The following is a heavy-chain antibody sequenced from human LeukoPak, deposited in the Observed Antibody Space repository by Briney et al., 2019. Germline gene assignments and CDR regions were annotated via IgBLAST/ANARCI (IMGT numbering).Heavy chain of an antibody. Sequence: PGGSLRLSCAASGFSFDEYAMHWVRQAPGKGLEWVSGISWNSGSIGYADSVKGRFTISRDNAKNSLYLQMNSLRAEDTALYYCAKDIERIEVAETSFDYWGQGTQVTVS. J-gene: IGHJ4*02. V-gene: IGHV3-9*01. CDR2: ISWNSGSI. D-gene: IGHD6-19*01. CDR3: AKDIERIEVAETSFDY. CDR1: GFSFDEYA.